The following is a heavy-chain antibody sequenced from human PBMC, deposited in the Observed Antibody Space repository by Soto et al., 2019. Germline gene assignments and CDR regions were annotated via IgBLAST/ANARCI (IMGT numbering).Heavy chain of an antibody. CDR3: ARDRATVTTILPEGEYYFDY. Sequence: GVSVKVSCKASGVALVYYSMHWARHAHVQGLEWLGIITPSSHSTNYAQRFQGRVTMTRDTSTSTVYMELSSLTSEDTAVYYCARDRATVTTILPEGEYYFDYWGQGTLVTVSS. D-gene: IGHD4-17*01. J-gene: IGHJ4*02. CDR2: ITPSSHST. V-gene: IGHV1-46*03. CDR1: GVALVYYS.